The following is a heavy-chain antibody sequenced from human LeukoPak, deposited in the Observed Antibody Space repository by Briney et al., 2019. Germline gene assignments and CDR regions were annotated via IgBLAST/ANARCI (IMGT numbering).Heavy chain of an antibody. CDR1: GGSISSYC. CDR3: ARDTPMEGRPLDY. V-gene: IGHV4-59*01. D-gene: IGHD3-10*01. Sequence: IPSETLSLTCTVSGGSISSYCWSWIRQPPGKGLEWIGYIYYSGSTNYNPSLKSRVTISVDTSKNQFSLKLSSVTAADTAVYYCARDTPMEGRPLDYWGQGTLVTVSS. J-gene: IGHJ4*02. CDR2: IYYSGST.